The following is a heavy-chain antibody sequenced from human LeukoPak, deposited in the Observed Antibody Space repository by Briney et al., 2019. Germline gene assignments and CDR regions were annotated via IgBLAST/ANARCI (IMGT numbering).Heavy chain of an antibody. D-gene: IGHD3-3*01. Sequence: GESLKISCKGSGYSFTTYWIGGVRQMPGKGLEWMGIIYPGDSETRYSPSFQGQVTFSADKSINTAYLQWSSLKASDTAMYYCARDPIYDGGWCDPWGQGTLVTVSS. CDR1: GYSFTTYW. CDR2: IYPGDSET. V-gene: IGHV5-51*01. J-gene: IGHJ5*02. CDR3: ARDPIYDGGWCDP.